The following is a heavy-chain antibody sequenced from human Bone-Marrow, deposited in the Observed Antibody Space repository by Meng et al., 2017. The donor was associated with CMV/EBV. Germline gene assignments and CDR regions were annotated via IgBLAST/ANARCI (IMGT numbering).Heavy chain of an antibody. Sequence: SQTLSLTCAVDGGSFSGYYWTWIRQSPGKGLEWIGEVNHSGSTNYNPSLKSRVTISIDSSKSQFSLRLTSVTAADTAVFYCARKRIEAAGVRGYFDYWGQGTLVTVYS. CDR2: VNHSGST. CDR3: ARKRIEAAGVRGYFDY. CDR1: GGSFSGYY. D-gene: IGHD6-13*01. J-gene: IGHJ4*02. V-gene: IGHV4-34*01.